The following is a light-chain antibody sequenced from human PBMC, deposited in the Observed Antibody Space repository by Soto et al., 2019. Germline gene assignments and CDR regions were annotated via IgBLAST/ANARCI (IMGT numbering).Light chain of an antibody. Sequence: QSVLTQPPSASGSPGQSVTISCTGTSSDAGGYKYVSWYQQYPGKAPKPMIYAVSKRPSGVPDRFSGSKSGNTASLTVSGLQAEDEADYYCSSYAGSNNYVFGTGTKVTVL. J-gene: IGLJ1*01. CDR3: SSYAGSNNYV. CDR2: AVS. V-gene: IGLV2-8*01. CDR1: SSDAGGYKY.